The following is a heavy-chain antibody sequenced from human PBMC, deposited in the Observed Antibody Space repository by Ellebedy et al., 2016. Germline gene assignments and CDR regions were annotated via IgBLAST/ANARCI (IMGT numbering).Heavy chain of an antibody. J-gene: IGHJ4*02. V-gene: IGHV1-69*13. D-gene: IGHD5-12*01. Sequence: SVKVSXKASGGTFSSYAISWVRQAPGQGLDWMGGIIPIFTTPNYAQKFQGRVTITADESTSTAYMELSSLRSEDTAVYYCASLRGYSGYGSATFDSWGQGTLVTVSS. CDR2: IIPIFTTP. CDR1: GGTFSSYA. CDR3: ASLRGYSGYGSATFDS.